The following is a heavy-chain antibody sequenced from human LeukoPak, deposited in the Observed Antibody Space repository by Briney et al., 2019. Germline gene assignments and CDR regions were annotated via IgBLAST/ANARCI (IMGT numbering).Heavy chain of an antibody. CDR2: ISSSGSTI. J-gene: IGHJ6*04. Sequence: GGSLRLSCAASGFTFTDYYMSWLRQAPGKGLEWLSYISSSGSTIYYADSVKGRFTISRDNAKNSLYLQMNSLRAEDTAVYYCAELGITMIGGVWGKGTTVTISS. D-gene: IGHD3-10*02. CDR1: GFTFTDYY. CDR3: AELGITMIGGV. V-gene: IGHV3-11*04.